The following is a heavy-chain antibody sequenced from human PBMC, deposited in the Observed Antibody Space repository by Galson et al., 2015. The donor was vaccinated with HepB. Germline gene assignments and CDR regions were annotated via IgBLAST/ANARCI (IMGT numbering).Heavy chain of an antibody. CDR1: GVSFSTHA. Sequence: SLRLSCAVSGVSFSTHAMNWVRQAPEKGLEWVSAITSSGALTYYADSVRGRFTVSRDNTQNFMYLQMNSLRAEDTAIYYCARGVGYCSSTRCNGGYYFDFWGQGILVTVSS. D-gene: IGHD2-2*01. CDR3: ARGVGYCSSTRCNGGYYFDF. J-gene: IGHJ4*02. CDR2: ITSSGALT. V-gene: IGHV3-21*01.